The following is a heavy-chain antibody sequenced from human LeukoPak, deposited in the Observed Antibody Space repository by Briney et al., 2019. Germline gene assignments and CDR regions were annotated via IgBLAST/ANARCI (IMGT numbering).Heavy chain of an antibody. CDR3: AGDKRQQLVHNFDY. CDR2: ISSSSSYI. D-gene: IGHD6-13*01. J-gene: IGHJ4*02. CDR1: GFTFSSYS. Sequence: GGSLRLSCAASGFTFSSYSMNWVRQAPGKGLEWVSSISSSSSYIYYADSVKGRFTISRDNAKNSLYLQMNSLRAEDTAVYYCAGDKRQQLVHNFDYWGQGTLVTVSS. V-gene: IGHV3-21*01.